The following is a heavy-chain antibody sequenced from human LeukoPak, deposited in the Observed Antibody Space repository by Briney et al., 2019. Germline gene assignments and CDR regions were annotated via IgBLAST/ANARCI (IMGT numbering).Heavy chain of an antibody. CDR1: GFSFSSYG. D-gene: IGHD2-2*01. J-gene: IGHJ4*02. V-gene: IGHV3-33*08. Sequence: GRSLRLSCTASGFSFSSYGMHWVRQAPGKGLDWVAVIWYDESRKYYADSVKGRFTISRDVSKNTLYLQMNSLRTEDTAVYYCARDDCSTTICLGYWGQGTLVSVSS. CDR3: ARDDCSTTICLGY. CDR2: IWYDESRK.